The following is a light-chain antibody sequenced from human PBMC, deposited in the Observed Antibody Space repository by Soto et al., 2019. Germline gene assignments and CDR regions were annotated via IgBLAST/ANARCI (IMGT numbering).Light chain of an antibody. Sequence: DIQMTQSPSSLSASVGDRVSITCQASQDINNYLIWYQQKPGKAPNLLIYDSSHLETGVPSRFSGTGSGTDFTFTISSLQPEDIATYYCQQYDRVPLTFGGGTKVEIK. J-gene: IGKJ4*01. V-gene: IGKV1-33*01. CDR2: DSS. CDR1: QDINNY. CDR3: QQYDRVPLT.